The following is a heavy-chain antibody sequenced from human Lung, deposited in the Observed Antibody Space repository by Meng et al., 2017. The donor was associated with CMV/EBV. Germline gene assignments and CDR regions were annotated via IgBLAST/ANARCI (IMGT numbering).Heavy chain of an antibody. CDR3: ARASYGSGSPLGESWFDP. D-gene: IGHD3-10*01. V-gene: IGHV4-31*01. Sequence: GPALLKPSQTLSLTCTVSRGSISSGGYFWSWIRKHPGKGLEWIGYIHSNRSHYYNPYLRSPLTISVDTSKNQFSLKLSSVTAADTAVYYCARASYGSGSPLGESWFDPWGQRTLVTVSS. CDR1: RGSISSGGYF. J-gene: IGHJ5*02. CDR2: IHSNRSH.